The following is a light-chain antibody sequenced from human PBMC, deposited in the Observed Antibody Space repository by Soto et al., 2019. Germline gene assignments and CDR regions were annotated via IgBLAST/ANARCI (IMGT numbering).Light chain of an antibody. Sequence: QSVLTQPPSASGTPGQRVTISCSGSSSNIGSSYVYWYQQLPGTAPKLLIYRNNQRSSGVPDRISGSKSGTSASLAISGLRSEDEADYYCAAWDDSLSGVVFGGGTKVTVL. CDR2: RNN. V-gene: IGLV1-47*01. CDR1: SSNIGSSY. CDR3: AAWDDSLSGVV. J-gene: IGLJ3*02.